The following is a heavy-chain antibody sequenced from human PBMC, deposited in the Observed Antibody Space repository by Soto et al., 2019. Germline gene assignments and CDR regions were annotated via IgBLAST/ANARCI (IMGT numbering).Heavy chain of an antibody. Sequence: EVQLLESGGGFVQPGLSLRLSCADSVYTFSSYAMSWIRQAPGKGLEWVSAISGSGGSTYYADSVKGRITISRDTAKNTLYLPMTSLRAEDTAVYYCAKDPWGCLEWLTLDYWGQGTLVTVSS. CDR3: AKDPWGCLEWLTLDY. CDR1: VYTFSSYA. D-gene: IGHD3-3*01. CDR2: ISGSGGST. V-gene: IGHV3-23*01. J-gene: IGHJ4*02.